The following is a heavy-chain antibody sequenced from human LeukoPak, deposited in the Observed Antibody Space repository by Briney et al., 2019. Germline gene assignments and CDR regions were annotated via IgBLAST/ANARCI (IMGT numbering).Heavy chain of an antibody. J-gene: IGHJ5*02. CDR1: GGSISSYY. Sequence: PSETLSLTCTVSGGSISSYYWSWIRQPAGKGLEWIGRISTSGSTNYNPSLKSRVTISVDTSKNQFSLKLSSVTAADTAVYYCARSGYSGWWWFDPWGQGTLVTASS. CDR3: ARSGYSGWWWFDP. CDR2: ISTSGST. D-gene: IGHD5-12*01. V-gene: IGHV4-4*07.